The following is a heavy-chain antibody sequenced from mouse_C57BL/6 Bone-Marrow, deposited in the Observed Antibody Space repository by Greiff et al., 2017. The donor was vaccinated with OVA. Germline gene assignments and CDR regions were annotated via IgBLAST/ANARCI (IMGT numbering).Heavy chain of an antibody. D-gene: IGHD2-5*01. CDR3: ARSDSNCLYAMDY. V-gene: IGHV1-82*01. CDR1: GYAFSSSW. Sequence: QVQLKQSGPELVKPGASVKISCKASGYAFSSSWMNWVKQRPGKGLEWIGRIYPGDGDTNYNGKFKGKATLTADKSSSTAYMQLSSLTSEDSAVYFCARSDSNCLYAMDYWGQGTSVTVSS. J-gene: IGHJ4*01. CDR2: IYPGDGDT.